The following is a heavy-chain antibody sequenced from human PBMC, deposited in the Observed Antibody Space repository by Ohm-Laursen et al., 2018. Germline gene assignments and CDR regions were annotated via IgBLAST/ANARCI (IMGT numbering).Heavy chain of an antibody. Sequence: SLRLSCAASGFTFTNYGMHWVRQAPGKGLEWVAVISFDGSNKYYADSVRGRFTISRDNSKNTLYLQMNSLRAEDTAVYYCARDPTPRLTRGLGWFDPWGQGTLVTVSS. V-gene: IGHV3-33*05. CDR3: ARDPTPRLTRGLGWFDP. D-gene: IGHD2-15*01. CDR1: GFTFTNYG. J-gene: IGHJ5*02. CDR2: ISFDGSNK.